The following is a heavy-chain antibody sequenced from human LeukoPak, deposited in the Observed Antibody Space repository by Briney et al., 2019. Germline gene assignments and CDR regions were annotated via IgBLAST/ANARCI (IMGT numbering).Heavy chain of an antibody. Sequence: GGSLRLSCAASGFTFSSYSMNWVRQAPGKGLEWVSSISNSSSYIYYADSVKGRFTISRNNAKNSLYLQMNSLRAEDTAVYYCARVPLEGQQRDYWGQGTLVTVSS. J-gene: IGHJ4*02. CDR2: ISNSSSYI. V-gene: IGHV3-21*01. CDR3: ARVPLEGQQRDY. CDR1: GFTFSSYS. D-gene: IGHD6-13*01.